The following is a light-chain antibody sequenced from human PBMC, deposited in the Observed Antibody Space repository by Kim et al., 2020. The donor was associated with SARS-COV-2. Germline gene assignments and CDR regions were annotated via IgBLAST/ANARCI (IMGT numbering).Light chain of an antibody. Sequence: VSPGHTSSITCSGDKWGDKYACWYQQKPGQSPVLVIYQDSKRPSGIPERFSGSNSGNTATLTISGTQAMDEADYYCQAWDSSTVVFGGGTQLTVL. CDR2: QDS. J-gene: IGLJ2*01. CDR1: KWGDKY. V-gene: IGLV3-1*01. CDR3: QAWDSSTVV.